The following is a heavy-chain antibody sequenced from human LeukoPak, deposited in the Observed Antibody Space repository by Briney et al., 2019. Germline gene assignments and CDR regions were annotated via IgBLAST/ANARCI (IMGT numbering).Heavy chain of an antibody. Sequence: PGGSLTLSCAASGFSFSTYWMRWIRQAPGKGLEWVANIDHDGSEKNYVDSVKGRFTISRDNAKNSLYLQMNSLRAEDTAVYYCAREVYGAVAGTFDCWGQGTLVTVSS. CDR2: IDHDGSEK. D-gene: IGHD6-19*01. CDR3: AREVYGAVAGTFDC. V-gene: IGHV3-7*05. CDR1: GFSFSTYW. J-gene: IGHJ4*02.